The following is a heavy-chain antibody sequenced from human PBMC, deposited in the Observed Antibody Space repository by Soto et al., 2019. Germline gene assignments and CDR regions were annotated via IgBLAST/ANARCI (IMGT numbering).Heavy chain of an antibody. CDR1: GYTFTSYG. CDR2: ISAYNGNT. V-gene: IGHV1-18*01. D-gene: IGHD5-12*01. J-gene: IGHJ6*02. Sequence: ASVKVSCKASGYTFTSYGISWVRQAPGQGLEWMGWISAYNGNTNYAQKLQGRVTMTTDTSTSTAYMELRSLRSDDTAVYYCARDIPPPATLNYYYGIDVCGQGTTVTISS. CDR3: ARDIPPPATLNYYYGIDV.